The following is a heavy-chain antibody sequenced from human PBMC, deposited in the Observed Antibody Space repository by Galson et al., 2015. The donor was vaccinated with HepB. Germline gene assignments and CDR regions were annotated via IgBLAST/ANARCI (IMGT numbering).Heavy chain of an antibody. V-gene: IGHV3-11*06. CDR1: GFTFSDYY. CDR2: ISPTTSFA. J-gene: IGHJ4*02. D-gene: IGHD6-19*01. CDR3: ARAGIGDGSGPFFDY. Sequence: SLRLSCAVSGFTFSDYYMSWIRQAPGKGLEWVSYISPTTSFANYADSVKGRFTISRDNAKNSLYLQMNSLRAEDTAVYYCARAGIGDGSGPFFDYWGQGTLVTVSS.